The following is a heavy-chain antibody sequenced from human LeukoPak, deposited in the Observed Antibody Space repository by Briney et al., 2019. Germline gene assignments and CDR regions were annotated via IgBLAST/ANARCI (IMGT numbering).Heavy chain of an antibody. V-gene: IGHV3-64D*06. CDR2: ISRNGDTT. CDR1: GFTFSTFP. CDR3: VKALTDDAFDI. Sequence: GGSLRLSCSASGFTFSTFPMHWVRQAPGKGLEYFSAISRNGDTTYYADSVKGRFTISRDNSKNTLYLQMSSLRPEDTAVYYCVKALTDDAFDIWGQGIMVTVSS. J-gene: IGHJ3*02.